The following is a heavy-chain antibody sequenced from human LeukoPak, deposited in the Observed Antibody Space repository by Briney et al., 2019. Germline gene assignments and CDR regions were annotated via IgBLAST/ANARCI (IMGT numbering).Heavy chain of an antibody. CDR1: GYTFTSYD. D-gene: IGHD3-22*01. CDR3: ARRRGYYDSNGYLAY. J-gene: IGHJ4*02. Sequence: ASVKVSCKASGYTFTSYDINWLRQATGQGLEWMGWMNPNSGNTGYAQKFQGRVTMTRNTSISTAYMKLSSLRSEDTAVYYCARRRGYYDSNGYLAYWGQGTLVTVSS. V-gene: IGHV1-8*01. CDR2: MNPNSGNT.